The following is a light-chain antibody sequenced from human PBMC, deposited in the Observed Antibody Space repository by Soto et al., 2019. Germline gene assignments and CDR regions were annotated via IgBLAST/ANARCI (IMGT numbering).Light chain of an antibody. CDR1: ISDVAGYNY. V-gene: IGLV2-11*01. CDR2: DVT. J-gene: IGLJ2*01. Sequence: QSALTQPRSVSGSPGQSVTISCTGTISDVAGYNYVSWYQHHPGKAPKLLISDVTKRPSWVPDRFSGSKSGSTASLTISELQDEDEADYYCSSYAGSNNLVFGGGTKVTVL. CDR3: SSYAGSNNLV.